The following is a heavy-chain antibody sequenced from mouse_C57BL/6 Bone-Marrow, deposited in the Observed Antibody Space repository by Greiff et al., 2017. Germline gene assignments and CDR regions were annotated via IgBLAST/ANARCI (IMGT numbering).Heavy chain of an antibody. CDR3: ARVPYYYGFDY. V-gene: IGHV5-4*01. CDR2: ISDGGSYT. CDR1: GFTFSSYA. J-gene: IGHJ2*01. D-gene: IGHD1-1*01. Sequence: EVQGVESGGGLVKPGGSLKLSCAASGFTFSSYAMSWVRQTPEKRLEWVATISDGGSYTYYPDNVKGRFTISRDNAKNNPYLQMSHLKSEDTAMYYCARVPYYYGFDYWGQGTTLTVSS.